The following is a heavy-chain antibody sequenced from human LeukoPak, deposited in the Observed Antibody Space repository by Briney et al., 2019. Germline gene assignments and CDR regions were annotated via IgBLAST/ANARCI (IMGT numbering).Heavy chain of an antibody. D-gene: IGHD2-2*01. CDR2: INPNSGGT. Sequence: EASVKVSCKASGYTFTGYYMHWVRQAPGQGLEWMGWINPNSGGTNYAQKFQGRVTMTRDTSISTACMELSRLRSDDTAVYYCARDGLTVPAAPLGTWFDPWGQGTLVTVSS. CDR1: GYTFTGYY. V-gene: IGHV1-2*02. CDR3: ARDGLTVPAAPLGTWFDP. J-gene: IGHJ5*02.